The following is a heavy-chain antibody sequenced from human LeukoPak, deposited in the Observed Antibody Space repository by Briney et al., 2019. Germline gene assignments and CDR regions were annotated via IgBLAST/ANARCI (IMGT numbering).Heavy chain of an antibody. Sequence: SETLSLTCTVSGGSISSYYWSWIRQPPGKRLEWIGYIYYSEITNYNPSLKSRVTISVATSKNQFSLKLSSVTAADTAVYYCARGSGSYGVVDWFDPWGQGTLVTVSS. CDR3: ARGSGSYGVVDWFDP. CDR1: GGSISSYY. D-gene: IGHD3-10*01. V-gene: IGHV4-59*01. J-gene: IGHJ5*02. CDR2: IYYSEIT.